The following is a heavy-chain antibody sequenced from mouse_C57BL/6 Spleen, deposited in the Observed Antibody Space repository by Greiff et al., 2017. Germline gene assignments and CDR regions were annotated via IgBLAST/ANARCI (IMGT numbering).Heavy chain of an antibody. J-gene: IGHJ2*01. CDR2: IYPGDGDT. CDR3: ARSYYDYYFDY. Sequence: QVQLQQSGPELVKPGASVKISCKASGYAFSSSWMHWVKQRPGKGLEWIGRIYPGDGDTNYNGKFKGKATLTADKSSSTAYMQLCSLTSEDSAVYVCARSYYDYYFDYWGQGTTLTVSS. D-gene: IGHD2-4*01. CDR1: GYAFSSSW. V-gene: IGHV1-82*01.